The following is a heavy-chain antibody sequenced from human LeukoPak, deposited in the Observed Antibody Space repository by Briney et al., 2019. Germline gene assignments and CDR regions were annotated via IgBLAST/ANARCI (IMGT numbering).Heavy chain of an antibody. CDR1: GYTFTSYG. D-gene: IGHD3-10*01. Sequence: ASVKVSCKASGYTFTSYGISWVRQAPGQGLGWMGWISAYNGNTNYAQKLQGRVTMTTDTSTSTAYMELRSLRSDDTAVYYCARDHPMVRGVNHGMDVWGKGTTVTVSS. V-gene: IGHV1-18*04. CDR3: ARDHPMVRGVNHGMDV. J-gene: IGHJ6*04. CDR2: ISAYNGNT.